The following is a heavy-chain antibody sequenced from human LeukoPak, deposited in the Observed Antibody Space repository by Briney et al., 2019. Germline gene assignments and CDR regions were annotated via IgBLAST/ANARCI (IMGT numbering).Heavy chain of an antibody. CDR1: GCSISSSSYY. J-gene: IGHJ4*02. V-gene: IGHV4-39*01. CDR3: ARCDYYDGSWEWYFDY. Sequence: SETLSLTCTVSGCSISSSSYYWGWIRQPPGKGLEWIGSIYYSGSTYYNPSLKSRVTISVDTSKNQFSLKLSSVTAADMAVYYTARCDYYDGSWEWYFDYWGQGTLVTVSS. D-gene: IGHD3-22*01. CDR2: IYYSGST.